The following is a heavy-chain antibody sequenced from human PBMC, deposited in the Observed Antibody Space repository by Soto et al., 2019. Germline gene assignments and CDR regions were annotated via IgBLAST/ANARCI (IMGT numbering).Heavy chain of an antibody. Sequence: PGGSLRLSCAASGFTFSSYLMSWVRQAPGKGLEWVVNIKQDGSEKMYVDSVKGRFTISRDNAKNSLYLQMNSLRAEDTAVYYCARGSGVKKDYWGQGTLVTVSS. J-gene: IGHJ4*02. CDR2: IKQDGSEK. V-gene: IGHV3-7*01. D-gene: IGHD3-3*01. CDR3: ARGSGVKKDY. CDR1: GFTFSSYL.